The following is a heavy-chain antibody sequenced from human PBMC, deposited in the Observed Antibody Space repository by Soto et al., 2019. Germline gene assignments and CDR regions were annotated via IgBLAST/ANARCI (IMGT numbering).Heavy chain of an antibody. Sequence: PGGSLRLSCAASGFTFSSYSMNWVRQAPGKGLEWVSSISSSSSYIYYADSVKGRFTISRDNAKNSLYLQMNSLRAEDTAVYYCARSRSGYPNWFDPWGQGTLVTVSS. V-gene: IGHV3-21*01. CDR1: GFTFSSYS. J-gene: IGHJ5*02. D-gene: IGHD3-22*01. CDR2: ISSSSSYI. CDR3: ARSRSGYPNWFDP.